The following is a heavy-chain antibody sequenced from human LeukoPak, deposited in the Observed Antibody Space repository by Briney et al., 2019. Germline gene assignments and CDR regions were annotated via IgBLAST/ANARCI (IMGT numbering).Heavy chain of an antibody. CDR1: GGSFSGYY. CDR3: ARRADYGDPFDY. J-gene: IGHJ4*02. D-gene: IGHD4-17*01. CDR2: INHSGST. Sequence: MPSETLSLTCAVYGGSFSGYYWSWIRQPPGKGLEWIGEINHSGSTNYNPSLKSRATISVDTSKNQFSLKLSSVTAADTAVYYCARRADYGDPFDYWGQGTLVTVSS. V-gene: IGHV4-34*01.